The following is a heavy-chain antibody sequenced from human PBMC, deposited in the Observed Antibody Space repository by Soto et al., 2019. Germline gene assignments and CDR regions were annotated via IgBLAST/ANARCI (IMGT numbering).Heavy chain of an antibody. D-gene: IGHD1-26*01. J-gene: IGHJ5*02. CDR2: ISASGGLK. Sequence: EVQLSESGGDLRQPGGSLRLSCAASGFTFTNYAMTWVRQTPGKGLEWVSGISASGGLKYYGDSVRGRFTVSRDNSKNILYLQMDNLRDEDTALYYCAREVGAPSGWLDPWGQGTQVTVSS. CDR3: AREVGAPSGWLDP. CDR1: GFTFTNYA. V-gene: IGHV3-23*01.